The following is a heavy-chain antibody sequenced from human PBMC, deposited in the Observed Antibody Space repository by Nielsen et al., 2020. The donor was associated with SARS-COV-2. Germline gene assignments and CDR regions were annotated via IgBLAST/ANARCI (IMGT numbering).Heavy chain of an antibody. Sequence: WVRQAPGQGLEWMGRIIPIFGIANYAQKFQGRVTITADKSTSTAYMELSSLRSEDTAVYYCARESVKQWLGGYYYYYGMDVWGQGTTVTVSS. CDR3: ARESVKQWLGGYYYYYGMDV. J-gene: IGHJ6*02. CDR2: IIPIFGIA. D-gene: IGHD6-19*01. V-gene: IGHV1-69*04.